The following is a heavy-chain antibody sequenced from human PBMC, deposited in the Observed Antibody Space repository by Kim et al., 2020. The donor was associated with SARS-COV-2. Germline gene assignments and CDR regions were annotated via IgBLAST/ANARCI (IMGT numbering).Heavy chain of an antibody. CDR3: AEDAELGGYSSEEYFDY. V-gene: IGHV3-30*18. CDR2: ISYDGSNK. J-gene: IGHJ4*02. D-gene: IGHD5-18*01. Sequence: GGSLRLSCAASGFTFSSYGMHWVRQAPGKGLEWVAVISYDGSNKYYADSVKGPFTISRDNSKNTLYLQMNSLRAKDTAVYYCAEDAELGGYSSEEYFDYWGQGTLVTVSS. CDR1: GFTFSSYG.